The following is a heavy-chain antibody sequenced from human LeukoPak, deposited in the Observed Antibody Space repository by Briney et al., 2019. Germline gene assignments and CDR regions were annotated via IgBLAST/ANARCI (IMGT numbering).Heavy chain of an antibody. CDR3: ARLGYTYGPFDY. D-gene: IGHD5-18*01. V-gene: IGHV4-59*01. CDR2: IYYSGST. J-gene: IGHJ4*02. CDR1: GGSISSYY. Sequence: SETLSLTCTVSGGSISSYYWSWIRQPPGKGLEWIGYIYYSGSTNYNPSLKSRVTISVDTSKNQFSLRLSSMTAADTAVYYCARLGYTYGPFDYWGQGILVTVSS.